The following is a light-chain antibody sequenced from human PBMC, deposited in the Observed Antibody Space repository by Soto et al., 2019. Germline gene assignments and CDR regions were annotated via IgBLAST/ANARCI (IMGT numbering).Light chain of an antibody. J-gene: IGKJ5*01. Sequence: DIVLGPSPYSLSVSLGARATITFKSSQTVLDSSNNKACLSLYQQKPGQPPKLLIYWASTRESGVPDRFSGSGSGTDFTLTISSLQDEDVAVYYCQQYFSSQITFGQGTRLEIK. CDR2: WAS. V-gene: IGKV4-1*01. CDR3: QQYFSSQIT. CDR1: QTVLDSSNNKAC.